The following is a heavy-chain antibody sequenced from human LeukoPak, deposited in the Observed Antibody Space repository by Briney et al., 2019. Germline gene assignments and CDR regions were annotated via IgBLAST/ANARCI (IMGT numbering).Heavy chain of an antibody. V-gene: IGHV1-2*02. CDR1: GYIFTGYY. D-gene: IGHD1-26*01. CDR3: ARDLKWNYFDY. CDR2: INPNSGGT. Sequence: ASVKVSCKASGYIFTGYYMHWVRQAPGQGLEWMGWINPNSGGTNYAQKFQGRVTMTRDTSISSAYMELSRLRSDDTAVYYCARDLKWNYFDYWGQGTLVTVSS. J-gene: IGHJ4*02.